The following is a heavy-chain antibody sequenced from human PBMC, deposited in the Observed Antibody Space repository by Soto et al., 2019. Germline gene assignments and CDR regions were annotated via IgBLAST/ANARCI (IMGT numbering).Heavy chain of an antibody. CDR2: ISGSGGST. J-gene: IGHJ4*02. V-gene: IGHV3-23*01. Sequence: EVQLLESGGGLVQPGGSLRLSCAASGFTFSSYAMSWVRQAPGKGLEWVSAISGSGGSTYYADSVKGRFTIPRDNSKNTLYLQMNSLRAEDTAVYYCAKSYYSGYDLGVDDYWGQGTLVTVSS. D-gene: IGHD5-12*01. CDR1: GFTFSSYA. CDR3: AKSYYSGYDLGVDDY.